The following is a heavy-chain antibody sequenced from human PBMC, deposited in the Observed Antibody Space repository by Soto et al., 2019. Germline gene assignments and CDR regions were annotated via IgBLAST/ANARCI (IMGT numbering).Heavy chain of an antibody. CDR1: GGSVSSGNYY. V-gene: IGHV4-61*01. D-gene: IGHD3-22*01. CDR3: ARSMFDSDGSNFSPFDY. CDR2: FYYTGSI. J-gene: IGHJ4*02. Sequence: QVQLQESGPGLVKPSETLSLTCTVSGGSVSSGNYYWSWIRQPPGKGLEWIGYFYYTGSINQNPSRSSRCTILLHASKTQYSLRLSSVTAADAAVYYCARSMFDSDGSNFSPFDYWGQGTLVTASS.